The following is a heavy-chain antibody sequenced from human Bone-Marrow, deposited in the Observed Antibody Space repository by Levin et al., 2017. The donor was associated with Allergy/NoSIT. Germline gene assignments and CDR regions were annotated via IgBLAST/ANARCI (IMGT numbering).Heavy chain of an antibody. Sequence: GESLKISCAASGFTFSSYGMHWVRQAPGKGLEWVAVIWYDGSNKYYADSAKGRFTISRDNSKNTLYLQMNSLRAEDTAVYYCARSHGSWSQYYFDYWGQGTLVTVSS. CDR2: IWYDGSNK. V-gene: IGHV3-33*01. J-gene: IGHJ4*02. D-gene: IGHD6-13*01. CDR1: GFTFSSYG. CDR3: ARSHGSWSQYYFDY.